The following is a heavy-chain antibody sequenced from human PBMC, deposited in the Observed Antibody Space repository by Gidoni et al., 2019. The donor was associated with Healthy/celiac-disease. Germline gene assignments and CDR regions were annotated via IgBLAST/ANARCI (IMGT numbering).Heavy chain of an antibody. D-gene: IGHD2-15*01. Sequence: EVQLVQSGAEVKKPGESLKISCKGSGYSFTSYWIGGVRQMPGKGLEWMGIIYPGDSDTRYSPSFQGQVTISADKSISTAYLQWSSLKASDTAMYYCARPEGYCSGGSCPIYGMDVWGQGTTVTVSS. J-gene: IGHJ6*02. CDR3: ARPEGYCSGGSCPIYGMDV. CDR2: IYPGDSDT. CDR1: GYSFTSYW. V-gene: IGHV5-51*01.